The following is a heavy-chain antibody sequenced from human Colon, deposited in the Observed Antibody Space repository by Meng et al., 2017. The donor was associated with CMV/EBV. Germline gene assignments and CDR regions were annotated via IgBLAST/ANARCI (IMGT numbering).Heavy chain of an antibody. V-gene: IGHV1-2*02. J-gene: IGHJ4*02. CDR1: GYTCTGYF. D-gene: IGHD3-10*01. Sequence: QVQLVQSWAEVKKPAASVKGSCKASGYTCTGYFMHWVRQAPGQGLEWMGWLNPNSGGTNYAQKFQGRVTMTRDTSISTAYMELSRLRSDDTAVYYCARDLRVWFGEFKNWGQGTLVTASS. CDR3: ARDLRVWFGEFKN. CDR2: LNPNSGGT.